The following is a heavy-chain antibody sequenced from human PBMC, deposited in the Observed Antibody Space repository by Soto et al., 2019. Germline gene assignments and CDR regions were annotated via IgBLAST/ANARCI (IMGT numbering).Heavy chain of an antibody. D-gene: IGHD3-10*01. CDR2: INPNSGGT. CDR1: GYTFTGYY. V-gene: IGHV1-2*02. CDR3: ARATVLLCFGEGVFDY. J-gene: IGHJ4*02. Sequence: ASVKVSCKASGYTFTGYYMHWVRQAPGQGLEWMGWINPNSGGTNYAQKFQGRVTMTRDTSISTAYMELSRLRSDDTAVYYCARATVLLCFGEGVFDYRGPGTLLTVSS.